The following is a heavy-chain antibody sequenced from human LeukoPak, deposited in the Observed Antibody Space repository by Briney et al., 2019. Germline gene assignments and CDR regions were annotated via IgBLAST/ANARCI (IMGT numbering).Heavy chain of an antibody. Sequence: SETLSLTCTVSGGSISSYYWSWIRQPPGKGLEWIGYIYYSGSTNYNPSLKSRVTISVDMSKKQFSLKLTSVTAADTSVYYCARTRDGYQRGGFDYWGQGTLVTVSS. J-gene: IGHJ4*02. D-gene: IGHD5-24*01. CDR1: GGSISSYY. CDR2: IYYSGST. V-gene: IGHV4-59*01. CDR3: ARTRDGYQRGGFDY.